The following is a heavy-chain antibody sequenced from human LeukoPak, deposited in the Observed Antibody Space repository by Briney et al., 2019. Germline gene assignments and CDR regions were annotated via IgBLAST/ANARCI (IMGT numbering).Heavy chain of an antibody. V-gene: IGHV1-46*01. J-gene: IGHJ4*02. CDR2: INPSGGSR. D-gene: IGHD4-23*01. CDR1: GYTFTNYY. Sequence: ASVKVSCKTSGYTFTNYYMHWVRQAPGQGLEWMGIINPSGGSRSYAQMFQGRVTMTRDMSTSTVYMELSSLTSEDTAVYYCARHSSMTTVVFNYWGQGTLVTVSS. CDR3: ARHSSMTTVVFNY.